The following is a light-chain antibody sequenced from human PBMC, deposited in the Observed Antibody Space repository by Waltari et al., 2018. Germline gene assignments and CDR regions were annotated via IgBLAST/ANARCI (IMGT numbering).Light chain of an antibody. CDR2: AAS. CDR1: QGISSS. J-gene: IGKJ4*01. CDR3: QQLNSYPLT. Sequence: IQLTQSPSSLSASVADRFTIPCRASQGISSSLAWYHQKPGKAPKLLIYAASALQSGVPSRFSGSGSGTDFTLTISSLQPEDFATYYCQQLNSYPLTFGGGTKVEIK. V-gene: IGKV1-9*01.